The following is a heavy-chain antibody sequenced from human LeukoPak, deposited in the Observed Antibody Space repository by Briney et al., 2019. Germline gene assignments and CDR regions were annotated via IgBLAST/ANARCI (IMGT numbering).Heavy chain of an antibody. J-gene: IGHJ4*02. CDR2: ISTSGGST. Sequence: GGSPRLSCAASGFTFSSYAMSWVRQAPGKGLEWVSAISTSGGSTYYADSVKGRFTISRDNSKNTLYLQMNSLRAEDTAVYYCAKKIGSTSRGFDYWGQGTLVTVSS. V-gene: IGHV3-23*01. D-gene: IGHD2-2*01. CDR3: AKKIGSTSRGFDY. CDR1: GFTFSSYA.